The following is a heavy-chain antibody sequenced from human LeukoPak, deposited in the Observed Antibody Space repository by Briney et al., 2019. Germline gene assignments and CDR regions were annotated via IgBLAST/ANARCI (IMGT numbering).Heavy chain of an antibody. CDR2: INPSGGST. CDR1: GYTFTSYY. V-gene: IGHV1-46*01. D-gene: IGHD3-10*01. J-gene: IGHJ4*02. Sequence: ASVKVSCKASGYTFTSYYMHWVRQAPGQGLEWMGIINPSGGSTSYAQKFQGRVTMTRDTSTSTVYMELSSLRSEDTAVYYCASIWWDYYGSGTPNYYFGYWGQGTLVTVSS. CDR3: ASIWWDYYGSGTPNYYFGY.